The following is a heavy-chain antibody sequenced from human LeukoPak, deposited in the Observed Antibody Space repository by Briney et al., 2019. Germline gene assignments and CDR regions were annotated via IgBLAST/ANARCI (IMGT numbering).Heavy chain of an antibody. D-gene: IGHD3-22*01. J-gene: IGHJ4*02. V-gene: IGHV1-69*13. CDR2: IIPIFGTA. CDR3: ARGQTYYYDSSGYYPFDY. CDR1: GGTFSSYT. Sequence: ASVKVSCKASGGTFSSYTISWVRQAPGQGLEWMGGIIPIFGTANYAQKFQGRVTITADESTSTAYMELSSLRSEDTAVYYCARGQTYYYDSSGYYPFDYWGQGTLVTVSS.